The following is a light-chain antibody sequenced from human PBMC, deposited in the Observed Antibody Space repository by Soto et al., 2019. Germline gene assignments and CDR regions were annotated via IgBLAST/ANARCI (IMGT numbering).Light chain of an antibody. CDR2: GVT. CDR1: SSDVGGNNH. J-gene: IGLJ1*01. Sequence: QSALTQPASMSGSPGQSITISCTGTSSDVGGNNHVSWYQQHPGKAPKLIIYGVTNRPSGVSYRFSGSKSSNTASLTISGLQAEDEADYYCNSFAGSRGYVFGTGTQLTVL. V-gene: IGLV2-14*01. CDR3: NSFAGSRGYV.